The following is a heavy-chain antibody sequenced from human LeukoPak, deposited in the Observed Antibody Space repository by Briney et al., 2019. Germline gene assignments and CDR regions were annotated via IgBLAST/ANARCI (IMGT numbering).Heavy chain of an antibody. V-gene: IGHV1-69*04. CDR2: IIPILGIA. CDR1: GGTFSSYA. Sequence: ASVKVSCKASGGTFSSYAISWVRQAPGQGLEWMGRIIPILGIANYAQKFQGRVTITADKSTSTAYMELSSLRSEDTAVYYCARWGYCSSTSCDKYGMDVWGQGTTVTVPS. J-gene: IGHJ6*02. CDR3: ARWGYCSSTSCDKYGMDV. D-gene: IGHD2-2*01.